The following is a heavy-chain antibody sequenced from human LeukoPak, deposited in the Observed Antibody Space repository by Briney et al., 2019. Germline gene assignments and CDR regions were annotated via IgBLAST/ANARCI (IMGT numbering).Heavy chain of an antibody. CDR2: ISADSGNA. Sequence: GASVKVSCKASGYSLTTYGISWVRQAPGQGLEWMGWISADSGNANYAQKFQGRVTMTTDTSTSTAYMELRSLRSDDTAVYYCAREDMIARIPLFDYWGQGTLVTVSS. CDR1: GYSLTTYG. D-gene: IGHD2-21*01. V-gene: IGHV1-18*01. CDR3: AREDMIARIPLFDY. J-gene: IGHJ4*02.